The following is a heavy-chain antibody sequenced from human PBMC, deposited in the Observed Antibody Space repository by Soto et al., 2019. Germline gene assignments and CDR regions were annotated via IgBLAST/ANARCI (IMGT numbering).Heavy chain of an antibody. CDR2: INAANGAT. CDR1: GYTFTAYT. D-gene: IGHD3-22*01. J-gene: IGHJ4*02. CDR3: ARVYFETSGFADY. Sequence: ASVKVSCKASGYTFTAYTIHWVRQAPGQSLEWMGWINAANGATKYSEKSQGRVTITRDTSARTAYMDLSSLSSKDTAVYFCARVYFETSGFADYWGQGTRVTVSS. V-gene: IGHV1-3*01.